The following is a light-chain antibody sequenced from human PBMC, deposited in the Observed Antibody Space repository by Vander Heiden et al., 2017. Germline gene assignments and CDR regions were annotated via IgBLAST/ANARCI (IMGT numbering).Light chain of an antibody. CDR3: QWDDYSPWT. CDR2: AAS. CDR1: QSVDNNY. V-gene: IGKV3-20*01. J-gene: IGKJ1*01. Sequence: ENVLTQSPGTLSLSPGERGTLSCRAGQSVDNNYLAWYQQKPGQPPRVLIYAASIRATGVPDRFSGSGSGTDFTLTISRLEPEDFAVYYCQWDDYSPWTFGQGTKVEIK.